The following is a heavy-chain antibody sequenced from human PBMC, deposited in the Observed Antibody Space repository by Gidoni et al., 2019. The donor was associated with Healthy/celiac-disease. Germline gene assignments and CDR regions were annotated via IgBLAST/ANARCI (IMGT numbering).Heavy chain of an antibody. V-gene: IGHV4-31*03. CDR3: AREDSSSWYYFDY. J-gene: IGHJ4*02. CDR1: GGSISSGGYY. CDR2: IYYSGST. Sequence: QVQLQESGPGLVKPSQTLSLTCTVSGGSISSGGYYWSWIRQHPGKGLEWIGYIYYSGSTYYNPSLKSRVTISVDTSKNQFSLKLSSVTDADTAVYYCAREDSSSWYYFDYWGQGTLVTVSS. D-gene: IGHD6-13*01.